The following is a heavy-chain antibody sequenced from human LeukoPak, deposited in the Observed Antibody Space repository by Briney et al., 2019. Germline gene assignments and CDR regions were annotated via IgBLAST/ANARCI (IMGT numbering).Heavy chain of an antibody. D-gene: IGHD3-10*02. CDR2: ISSSGSTI. CDR1: GFTFSSYE. CDR3: AELGITMIGGV. J-gene: IGHJ6*04. Sequence: GGSLRLSCAASGFTFSSYEMNWVRQAPGEGLEWVSDISSSGSTIYYADSVKGRFTISRDNAKNSLYLQMNSLRAEDTAVYYCAELGITMIGGVWSKGTTVTISS. V-gene: IGHV3-48*03.